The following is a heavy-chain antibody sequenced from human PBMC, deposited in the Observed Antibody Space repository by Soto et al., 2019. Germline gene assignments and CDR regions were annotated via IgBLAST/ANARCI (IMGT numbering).Heavy chain of an antibody. CDR1: GGTFSSYA. V-gene: IGHV1-69*13. CDR2: IIPIFGTA. J-gene: IGHJ6*02. CDR3: ATAITMVRGVIFYYYGMDV. D-gene: IGHD3-10*01. Sequence: SVKVSCKASGGTFSSYAISWVRQAPGQGLEWMGGIIPIFGTANYAQKFQGRVTITADESTSTAYMELSSLRSEDTAVYYCATAITMVRGVIFYYYGMDVWGQGTTVTVSS.